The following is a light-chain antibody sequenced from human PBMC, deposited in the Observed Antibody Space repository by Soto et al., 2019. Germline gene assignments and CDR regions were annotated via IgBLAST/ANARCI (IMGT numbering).Light chain of an antibody. Sequence: QSVLTQPASVSGSPGQSITISCTGTSSDVGGYNYVSWYQQHPGKAPKLMIYDVSNRPSGVSNRFSGSKSGNTDSLTISGLQAEGEADYYCSSDTSSSQVFGGGTKLTVL. CDR2: DVS. J-gene: IGLJ3*02. CDR3: SSDTSSSQV. CDR1: SSDVGGYNY. V-gene: IGLV2-14*01.